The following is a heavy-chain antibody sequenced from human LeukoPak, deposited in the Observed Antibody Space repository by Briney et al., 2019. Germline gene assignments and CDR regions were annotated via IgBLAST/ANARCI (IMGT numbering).Heavy chain of an antibody. CDR2: ISGSGGST. CDR1: GFTFSSYG. CDR3: GKDNPPPPYYYYGSDPYYFDY. Sequence: GGSLRLSCAASGFTFSSYGMSWVRQAPGKGLEWVSAISGSGGSTYYADSVKGRFTITRDNSKNTLYLQKNSLRPEDKAVYCCGKDNPPPPYYYYGSDPYYFDYWGQGTLVTVSS. D-gene: IGHD3-10*01. J-gene: IGHJ4*02. V-gene: IGHV3-23*01.